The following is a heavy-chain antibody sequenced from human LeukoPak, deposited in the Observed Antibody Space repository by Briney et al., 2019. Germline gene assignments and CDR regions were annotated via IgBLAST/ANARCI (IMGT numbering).Heavy chain of an antibody. D-gene: IGHD4-17*01. CDR1: GFTFSSYG. Sequence: GGSLRLSCAASGFTFSSYGMSWVRQAPGKGLEWVSAISGSGGSTYYADSVKGRFTISRDNSKNTLYLQMNSLRAEDTAVYYCAILPDFYGVEFPYFDYWGQGTLVTVSS. J-gene: IGHJ4*02. CDR2: ISGSGGST. V-gene: IGHV3-23*01. CDR3: AILPDFYGVEFPYFDY.